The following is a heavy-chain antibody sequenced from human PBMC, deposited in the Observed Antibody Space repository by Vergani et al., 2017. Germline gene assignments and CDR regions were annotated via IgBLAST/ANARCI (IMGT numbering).Heavy chain of an antibody. Sequence: EAQLAESGGGLVQPGQSLRLSCTASGFTTGDYVMSWFRQAPGKGLEWVGLIRSKAYGGTAEYAASVKGRFTISRDDSKSIAYLQMNSLKTEDTAVYYCTRDRGYYDSSGYYYVVDWFDPWGQGTLVTVSS. CDR3: TRDRGYYDSSGYYYVVDWFDP. CDR2: IRSKAYGGTA. CDR1: GFTTGDYV. V-gene: IGHV3-49*03. D-gene: IGHD3-22*01. J-gene: IGHJ5*02.